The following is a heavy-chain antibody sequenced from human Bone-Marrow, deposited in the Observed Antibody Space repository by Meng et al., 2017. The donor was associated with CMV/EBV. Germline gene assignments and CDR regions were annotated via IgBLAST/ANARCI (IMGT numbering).Heavy chain of an antibody. V-gene: IGHV4-34*01. J-gene: IGHJ4*01. CDR3: ARDGWGGGSPTIDD. Sequence: SETLSLTCAVYGGSFSGYYWSWIRQPPGKGLEWIGEINHSGSTNYNPSLKSRVTISVDTSKNQFSLKLSSVTAADTAVYYCARDGWGGGSPTIDDWGPGTLVTVSS. CDR1: GGSFSGYY. CDR2: INHSGST. D-gene: IGHD1-26*01.